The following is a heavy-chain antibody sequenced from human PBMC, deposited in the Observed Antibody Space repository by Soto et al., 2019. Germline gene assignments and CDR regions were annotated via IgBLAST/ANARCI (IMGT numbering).Heavy chain of an antibody. CDR1: GFSLSTSGVG. D-gene: IGHD6-13*01. CDR2: IYWDDDK. J-gene: IGHJ4*02. Sequence: QITLKKSGPTLVKPTQTLTLTCTFSGFSLSTSGVGVGWIRQPPGKALEWLALIYWDDDKRYSPSLNSRLTITKDSSKNQVVLTMTNMDPVDTATYYCAHSEGTGIAPGYFAYWGQGTLVTVSS. V-gene: IGHV2-5*02. CDR3: AHSEGTGIAPGYFAY.